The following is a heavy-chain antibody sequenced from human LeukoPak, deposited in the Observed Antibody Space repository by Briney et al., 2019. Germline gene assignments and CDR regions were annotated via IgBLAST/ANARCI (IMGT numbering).Heavy chain of an antibody. CDR1: GGSFSNYY. J-gene: IGHJ6*02. CDR3: ARTGTTHYQYYGMDV. Sequence: SETLSLTCAVYGGSFSNYYWSWIRQTPGKGLERIGEITHSGSTSYNPSLKSRVTISLDTSKNQFSLKMSSVTASDTAVYYCARTGTTHYQYYGMDVWGQGTTVTVSS. V-gene: IGHV4-34*01. CDR2: ITHSGST. D-gene: IGHD1-1*01.